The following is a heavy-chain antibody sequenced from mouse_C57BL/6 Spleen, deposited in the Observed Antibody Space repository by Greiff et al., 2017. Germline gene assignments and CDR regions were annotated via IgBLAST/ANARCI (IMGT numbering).Heavy chain of an antibody. J-gene: IGHJ2*01. V-gene: IGHV7-3*01. CDR2: IRNKANGYTT. D-gene: IGHD3-3*01. Sequence: EVKLVESGGGLVQPGGSLSLSCAASGFTFTDYYMSWVRQPPGKALEWLGFIRNKANGYTTEYSASVKGRFTISRDNSQSILYLQMNALRAEDSATYCCARYRGTGYFDYWGQGTTLTVSS. CDR3: ARYRGTGYFDY. CDR1: GFTFTDYY.